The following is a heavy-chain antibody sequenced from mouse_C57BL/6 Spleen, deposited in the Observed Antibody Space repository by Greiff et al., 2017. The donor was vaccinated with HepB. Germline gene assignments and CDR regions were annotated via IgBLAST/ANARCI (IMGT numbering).Heavy chain of an antibody. CDR1: GYAFSSSW. J-gene: IGHJ2*01. V-gene: IGHV1-82*01. CDR2: IYPGDGDT. D-gene: IGHD1-1*01. Sequence: VQLQQSGPELVKPGASVKISCKASGYAFSSSWMNWVKQRPGKGLEWIGRIYPGDGDTNYNGKFKGKATLTADKSSSTAYIKRSSLTSDDSAVYCCARGGFGITPYWGQGTTLTVSS. CDR3: ARGGFGITPY.